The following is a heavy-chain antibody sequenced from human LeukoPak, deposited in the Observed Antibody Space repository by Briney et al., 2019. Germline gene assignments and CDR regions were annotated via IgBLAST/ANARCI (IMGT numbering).Heavy chain of an antibody. CDR1: GYTFTSYG. D-gene: IGHD1-1*01. Sequence: ASVKVSCKASGYTFTSYGISWVRQAPGQGLEWMGWISAYNGNTNYAQKFQGRVTMTRDMSTSTVYMELSSLRSEDTAVYYCARVSINDWDFDYWGQGTLVTVSS. CDR2: ISAYNGNT. V-gene: IGHV1-18*01. CDR3: ARVSINDWDFDY. J-gene: IGHJ4*02.